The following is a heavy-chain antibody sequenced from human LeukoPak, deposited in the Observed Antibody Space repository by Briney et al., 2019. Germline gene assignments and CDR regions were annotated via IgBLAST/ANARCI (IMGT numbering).Heavy chain of an antibody. Sequence: GGSLRLSCAASGFTFSSCGMHWVRQAPGKGLEWVAVIWYDGSNKYYADSVKGRFTISRDNSKNTLYLQMNSLRAEDTAVYYCARGGGYSYGYYYFDYWGQGTLVTVSS. V-gene: IGHV3-33*01. D-gene: IGHD5-18*01. CDR3: ARGGGYSYGYYYFDY. J-gene: IGHJ4*02. CDR2: IWYDGSNK. CDR1: GFTFSSCG.